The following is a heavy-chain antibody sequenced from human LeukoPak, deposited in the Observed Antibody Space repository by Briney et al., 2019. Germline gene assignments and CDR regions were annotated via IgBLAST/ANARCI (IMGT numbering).Heavy chain of an antibody. V-gene: IGHV1-2*02. Sequence: ASVKVSCKASGYTFTGYYIHWVRQAPGQGLEWMGWITPHNGGTNYAQKFQGGVTMTRDTSISTAYMELSRLRPEDTAVYYCVKIVMAGGYFDYWGQGTLVTVSS. CDR2: ITPHNGGT. CDR1: GYTFTGYY. CDR3: VKIVMAGGYFDY. D-gene: IGHD3-16*01. J-gene: IGHJ4*02.